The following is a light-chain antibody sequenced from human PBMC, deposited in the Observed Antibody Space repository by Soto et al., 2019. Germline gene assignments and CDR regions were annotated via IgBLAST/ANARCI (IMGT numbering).Light chain of an antibody. CDR1: QSVLYSSNNKDH. V-gene: IGKV4-1*01. CDR3: QQYYSTIT. Sequence: DIVMTQSPDSLAVSLGERATINCKSSQSVLYSSNNKDHLAWYQQKPGQPPKLLIYWASTRESGVPDRFSGSGSGTDFPLTISSLQAEDVAVYYCQQYYSTITFGQGTRLEVK. J-gene: IGKJ5*01. CDR2: WAS.